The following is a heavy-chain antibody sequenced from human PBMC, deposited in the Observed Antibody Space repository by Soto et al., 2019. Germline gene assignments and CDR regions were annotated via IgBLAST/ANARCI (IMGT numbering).Heavy chain of an antibody. V-gene: IGHV4-30-4*01. CDR3: AREDDGGDRDYYGLDV. D-gene: IGHD2-21*02. CDR1: GGSISSDHYH. J-gene: IGHJ6*02. CDR2: IHYSGSI. Sequence: SETLSLTCTVSGGSISSDHYHWTWIRHPPGKGLEWIGYIHYSGSIYYNPSLQSRVTMSVDTSKNLFSLKLSSVTAADTAVYFCAREDDGGDRDYYGLDVWGQGTTVTVSS.